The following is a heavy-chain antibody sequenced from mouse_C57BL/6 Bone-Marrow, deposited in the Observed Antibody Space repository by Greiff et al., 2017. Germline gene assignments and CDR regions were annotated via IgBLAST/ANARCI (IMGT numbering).Heavy chain of an antibody. V-gene: IGHV1-15*01. D-gene: IGHD2-2*01. CDR3: TRPYGFYAMDY. CDR1: GYTFTDYE. Sequence: QLQQSGAELVRPGASVTLSCKASGYTFTDYEMHWVKQTPVHGLEWIGAIDPETGGTAYNQKFKGKAILTADKSSSTAYMELRSLTSEDSAVYYCTRPYGFYAMDYWGQGTSVTVSS. J-gene: IGHJ4*01. CDR2: IDPETGGT.